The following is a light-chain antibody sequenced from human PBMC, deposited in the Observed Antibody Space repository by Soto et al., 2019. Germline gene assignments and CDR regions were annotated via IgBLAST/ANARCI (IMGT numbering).Light chain of an antibody. J-gene: IGKJ3*01. CDR3: QQYGTSPLT. Sequence: EIVLTQSPATLSLSPGERATLSCGASQSVSSNYLAWYQQKPGQAPRLLIYDASSRASDIPDRFRGGWSGTDFTLTISRLDADDFAVYYCQQYGTSPLTFGPGTKVYIK. CDR1: QSVSSNY. CDR2: DAS. V-gene: IGKV3D-20*01.